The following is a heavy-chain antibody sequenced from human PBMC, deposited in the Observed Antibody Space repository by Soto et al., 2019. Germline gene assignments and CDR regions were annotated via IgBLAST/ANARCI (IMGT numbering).Heavy chain of an antibody. J-gene: IGHJ4*02. CDR1: GNSFTTYW. V-gene: IGHV5-51*01. D-gene: IGHD5-18*01. CDR3: ARQGYSYGYDY. Sequence: GESLKISCQGSGNSFTTYWIAWVRQMPGKGLEWMGIIYPGDSDTRYSPSFQGQVTISADKSISTAYLQWCSLKASDTAMYYCARQGYSYGYDYWGQGTQVTVSS. CDR2: IYPGDSDT.